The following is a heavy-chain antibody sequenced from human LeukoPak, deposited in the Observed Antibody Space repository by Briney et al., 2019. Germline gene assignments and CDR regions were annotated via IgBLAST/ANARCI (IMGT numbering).Heavy chain of an antibody. CDR3: ARPYYYDSSGYYWGYYFDY. CDR1: GGTFSSYA. V-gene: IGHV1-69*13. D-gene: IGHD3-22*01. CDR2: IIPIFGTA. J-gene: IGHJ4*02. Sequence: SVKVSCKASGGTFSSYAISWVRQAPGQGLEWMGGIIPIFGTANYAQKFQGRVTITADESTSTAYMELGSLRSEDTAVYYCARPYYYDSSGYYWGYYFDYWGQGTLVTVSS.